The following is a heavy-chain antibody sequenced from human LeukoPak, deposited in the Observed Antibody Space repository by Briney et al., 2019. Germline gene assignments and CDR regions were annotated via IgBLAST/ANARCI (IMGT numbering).Heavy chain of an antibody. V-gene: IGHV1-2*02. D-gene: IGHD6-19*01. CDR3: ARGPGQQWLAPDDAFDI. CDR1: GYTFTGYY. CDR2: INPNSGGT. J-gene: IGHJ3*02. Sequence: ASVKVSCKASGYTFTGYYMHWVRQAPGQGLEWMGWINPNSGGTNYAQKFQGRVTMTRDTSISTAYMELRSLRSDDTAVYYCARGPGQQWLAPDDAFDIWGQGTMVTVSS.